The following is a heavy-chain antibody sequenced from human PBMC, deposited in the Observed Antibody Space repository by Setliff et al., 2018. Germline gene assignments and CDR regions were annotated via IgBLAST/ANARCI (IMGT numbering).Heavy chain of an antibody. CDR1: GFTFSGSA. V-gene: IGHV3-73*01. CDR3: AGAGGNSDYFDY. J-gene: IGHJ4*02. Sequence: GGSLRLSCAASGFTFSGSAMHWVRQASGKGLEWVGRIRSKANSYATAYAASVKGRSTISRDDSKNTAYLQMNSLKIEDTAVYYCAGAGGNSDYFDYWGQGTLVTVSS. D-gene: IGHD2-21*02. CDR2: IRSKANSYAT.